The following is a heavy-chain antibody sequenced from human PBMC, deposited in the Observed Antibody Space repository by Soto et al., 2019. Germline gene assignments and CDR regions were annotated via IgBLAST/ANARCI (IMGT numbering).Heavy chain of an antibody. CDR2: IKQDGSEK. D-gene: IGHD6-19*01. J-gene: IGHJ4*02. CDR3: ARGIAVAGPSEMSRSTFDY. V-gene: IGHV3-7*01. CDR1: GFTFSSYW. Sequence: GGSLRLSCAASGFTFSSYWMSLVLQAPWKGLEWVANIKQDGSEKYYVDSVKGRFTISRDNAKNSLYLQMNSPRAEDTAVYYCARGIAVAGPSEMSRSTFDYWGQGTLVTVSS.